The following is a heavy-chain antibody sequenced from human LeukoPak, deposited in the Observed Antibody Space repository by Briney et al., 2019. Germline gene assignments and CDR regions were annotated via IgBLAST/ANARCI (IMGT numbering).Heavy chain of an antibody. J-gene: IGHJ4*02. CDR1: GGTFTNYA. CDR3: ARDLAYCGGDCYPYFDD. Sequence: ASVKVSCKASGGTFTNYAISWVRQAPGQGLEWMGWIIPIFGIADCAQKFQGRLTITADKSTSTAYMELSSLRSEDTAVYYCARDLAYCGGDCYPYFDDWGQGTLVTVSS. CDR2: IIPIFGIA. V-gene: IGHV1-69*10. D-gene: IGHD2-21*02.